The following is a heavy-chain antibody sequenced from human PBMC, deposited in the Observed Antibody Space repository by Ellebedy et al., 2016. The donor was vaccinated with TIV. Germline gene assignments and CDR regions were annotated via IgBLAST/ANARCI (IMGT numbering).Heavy chain of an antibody. J-gene: IGHJ4*02. CDR2: IKSKTDGGTT. Sequence: GESLKISXAASGFTFSNAWMSWVRQAPGKGLEWVGRIKSKTDGGTTDYAAPVKGRFTISRDDSKNTLYLQMNSLKTEDTAVYYCARGAPSASGFGYWGQGTLVTVSS. CDR1: GFTFSNAW. V-gene: IGHV3-15*01. CDR3: ARGAPSASGFGY. D-gene: IGHD6-6*01.